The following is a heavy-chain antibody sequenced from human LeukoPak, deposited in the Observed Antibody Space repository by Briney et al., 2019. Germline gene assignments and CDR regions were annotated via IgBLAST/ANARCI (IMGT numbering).Heavy chain of an antibody. CDR1: GYTFTSYY. Sequence: ASVKVSCKASGYTFTSYYMHWVRQAPGQGLEWMGIINPRGGSTSYAQKFQGRVTMTRDTSTSTVYMELSSLRSEDTAVYYCASAEAIFGISSWFDPWGQGTLVTVSS. V-gene: IGHV1-46*01. CDR3: ASAEAIFGISSWFDP. J-gene: IGHJ5*02. CDR2: INPRGGST. D-gene: IGHD3-3*01.